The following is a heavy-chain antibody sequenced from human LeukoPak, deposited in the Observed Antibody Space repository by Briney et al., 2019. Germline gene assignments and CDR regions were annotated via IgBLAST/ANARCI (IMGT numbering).Heavy chain of an antibody. V-gene: IGHV3-13*04. Sequence: SGGSLRLSCAASGFAFSSYDMHWVRQATGKGLEWVSGIGIAADTYYAGSVKGRFTIASDNVKNSLYLQINSLRAGAAAVYYCVRAVYCSGGSCTLLPPLWGQGAIVSVSS. D-gene: IGHD2-15*01. CDR2: IGIAADT. CDR1: GFAFSSYD. CDR3: VRAVYCSGGSCTLLPPL. J-gene: IGHJ4*02.